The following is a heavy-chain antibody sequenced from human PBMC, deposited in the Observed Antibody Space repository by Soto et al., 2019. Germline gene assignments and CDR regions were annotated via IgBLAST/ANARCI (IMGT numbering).Heavy chain of an antibody. Sequence: QVQLVQSGAEVKKPGSSVRVSCKASGGSFNTYAISWVRQAPGLGLEWMGGIIPVFGRVTYAQKFQGRVTMTADASTSAAYMELCRLRSDDTPIYYCAALALGYCITTICPPDYWGQGTLFTVSS. CDR2: IIPVFGRV. J-gene: IGHJ4*02. V-gene: IGHV1-69*12. CDR1: GGSFNTYA. CDR3: AALALGYCITTICPPDY. D-gene: IGHD2-2*01.